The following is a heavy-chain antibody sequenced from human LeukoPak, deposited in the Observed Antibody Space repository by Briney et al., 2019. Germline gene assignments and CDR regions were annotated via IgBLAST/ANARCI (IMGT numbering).Heavy chain of an antibody. D-gene: IGHD6-13*01. Sequence: SETLSLTCTVSGGSISSYYWSWTRQPPGKGLEWIGYIYYSGSTNYNPSLKSRVTISVDTSKNQFSLKLSSVTAADTAVYYCARADSSSWFDWGQGTLVTVSS. CDR2: IYYSGST. CDR1: GGSISSYY. CDR3: ARADSSSWFD. V-gene: IGHV4-59*01. J-gene: IGHJ4*02.